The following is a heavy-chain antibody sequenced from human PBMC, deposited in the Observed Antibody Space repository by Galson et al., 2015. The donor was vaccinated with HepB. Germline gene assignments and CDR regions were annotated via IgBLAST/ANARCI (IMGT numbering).Heavy chain of an antibody. J-gene: IGHJ4*02. CDR2: IWYDGSNK. CDR1: GFTFSSYG. CDR3: ASEVDTADY. Sequence: SLRLSCAASGFTFSSYGMHWVRQAPGKGLEWVAVIWYDGSNKYYADSVKGRFTISRDNSENTLYLQMNSLRAEDTAVYYCASEVDTADYWGQGTLVTVSS. D-gene: IGHD5-18*01. V-gene: IGHV3-33*01.